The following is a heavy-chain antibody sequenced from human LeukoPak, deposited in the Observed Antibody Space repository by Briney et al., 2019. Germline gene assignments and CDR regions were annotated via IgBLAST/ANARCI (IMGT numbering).Heavy chain of an antibody. V-gene: IGHV3-7*04. J-gene: IGHJ4*02. Sequence: GGSQRLSCAASGFTFNRNWMSWLRQAPGKGLEWVANIKEDGSVKNYEDSVKGRFTISGDNAANSVSLLLNSLRAEDTAVYYCARDVGKGYFDYWGQGTLVTVSS. CDR2: IKEDGSVK. CDR1: GFTFNRNW. CDR3: ARDVGKGYFDY.